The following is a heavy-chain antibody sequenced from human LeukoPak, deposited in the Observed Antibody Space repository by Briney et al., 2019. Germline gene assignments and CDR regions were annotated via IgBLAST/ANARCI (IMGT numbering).Heavy chain of an antibody. CDR3: AKDFSYYDSSGRFDY. V-gene: IGHV3-9*01. Sequence: PGGSLRLSCAASGFTFDDYAMHWVRQAPGKGLEWVSGISWNSGSIGYADSVKGRFTISRDNAKNSLYLQMNSLRAEDTALYYCAKDFSYYDSSGRFDYWGQGTLVTVSS. D-gene: IGHD3-22*01. J-gene: IGHJ4*02. CDR2: ISWNSGSI. CDR1: GFTFDDYA.